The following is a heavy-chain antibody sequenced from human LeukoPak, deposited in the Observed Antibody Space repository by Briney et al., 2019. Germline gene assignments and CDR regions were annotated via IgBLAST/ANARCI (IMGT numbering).Heavy chain of an antibody. J-gene: IGHJ5*02. CDR3: ARGKTSQNIVTRKTYNWFDP. CDR2: INSDGNST. D-gene: IGHD2/OR15-2a*01. Sequence: GGSLRLSCAASGFTFSSYWMHWVRQAPGKGLVWVSRINSDGNSTNYADSVKGRFTISRDNAKNSLYLQMKSLRAEDTAVYYCARGKTSQNIVTRKTYNWFDPWGQGTLVTVSS. CDR1: GFTFSSYW. V-gene: IGHV3-74*01.